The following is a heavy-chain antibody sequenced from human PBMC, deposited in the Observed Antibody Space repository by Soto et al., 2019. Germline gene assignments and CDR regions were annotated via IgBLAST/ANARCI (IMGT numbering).Heavy chain of an antibody. CDR3: AKDGSTPGAFDY. D-gene: IGHD2-15*01. CDR2: ISYDGSNK. Sequence: PGGSLRLSCAASGFTFSSYGMHWVRQAPGKGLEWVAVISYDGSNKYYADSVKGRFTISRDNSKNTLYLQMNSLRAEDTAVYYCAKDGSTPGAFDYWGQGTLVTVSS. J-gene: IGHJ4*02. V-gene: IGHV3-30*18. CDR1: GFTFSSYG.